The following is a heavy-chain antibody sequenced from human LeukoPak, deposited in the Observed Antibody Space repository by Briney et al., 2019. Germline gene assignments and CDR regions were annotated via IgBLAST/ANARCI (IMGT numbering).Heavy chain of an antibody. V-gene: IGHV3-23*01. J-gene: IGHJ4*02. CDR1: GFTFSSYG. CDR3: ARRAGAYSHPYDY. D-gene: IGHD4/OR15-4a*01. CDR2: ISGSGGGT. Sequence: GGSLRLSCAASGFTFSSYGMSWVRQAPGKGLEWVSGISGSGGGTYSADSVKGRFTISRDNSKNALYLQMNSLRAEDTAVYYCARRAGAYSHPYDYWGQGTLVTVSS.